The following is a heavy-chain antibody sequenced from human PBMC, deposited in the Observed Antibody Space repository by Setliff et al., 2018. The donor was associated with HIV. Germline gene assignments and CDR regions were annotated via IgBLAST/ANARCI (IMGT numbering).Heavy chain of an antibody. CDR2: VFYTGFA. D-gene: IGHD5-12*01. CDR1: GDSIRGYY. J-gene: IGHJ4*02. Sequence: PSETLSLTCTVSGDSIRGYYWSWIRQPPGKGLEWMGCVFYTGFAAYNPSLKSRLTISVDTSKSQFSLRLTSVTAADTAIYYCARQVSIPGVAITPVDYWGQGALVTVSS. V-gene: IGHV4-59*08. CDR3: ARQVSIPGVAITPVDY.